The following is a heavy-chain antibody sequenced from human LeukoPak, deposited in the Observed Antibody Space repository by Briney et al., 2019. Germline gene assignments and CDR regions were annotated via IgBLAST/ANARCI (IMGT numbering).Heavy chain of an antibody. CDR2: IRYDGSNK. V-gene: IGHV3-30*02. J-gene: IGHJ4*02. Sequence: PGRSLRLSCAASGFTFSSYGMHWVRQAPGKGLEWVAFIRYDGSNKYYADSVKGRFTISRDNSKNTLYLQMNSLRAEDTAVYYCAKDQRGVGATSRSVDYWGQGTLVTVSS. CDR1: GFTFSSYG. D-gene: IGHD1-26*01. CDR3: AKDQRGVGATSRSVDY.